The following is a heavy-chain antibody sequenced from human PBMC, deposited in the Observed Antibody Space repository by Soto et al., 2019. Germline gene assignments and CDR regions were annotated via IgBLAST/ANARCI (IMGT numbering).Heavy chain of an antibody. CDR3: TRRRKLVQDGFDF. CDR1: GVRFHTSV. V-gene: IGHV3-7*03. J-gene: IGHJ4*02. CDR2: IKQDGSAK. Sequence: CCAVSGVRFHTSVIAGAFQARRKRLEWVANIKQDGSAKYDVDSIKGRFSISRDNAKTSMYLQMDSLRVEDTALYYCTRRRKLVQDGFDFCAEPILVTVYS. D-gene: IGHD1-1*01.